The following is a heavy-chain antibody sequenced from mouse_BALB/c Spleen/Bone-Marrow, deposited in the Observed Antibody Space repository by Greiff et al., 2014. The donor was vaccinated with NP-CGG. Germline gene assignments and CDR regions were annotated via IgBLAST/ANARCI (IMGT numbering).Heavy chain of an antibody. V-gene: IGHV1-18*01. Sequence: EVQLQQSGPELVKPGASMKISCKASGYSFTGYTMNWVKQSHGKNLEWIGLINPYNGVINYNQKFKGKATFTVDKSSSTAYMELLSLTSEDSAVYYCARIYYGSNYAMDYWGQGTSVTVSS. CDR1: GYSFTGYT. CDR3: ARIYYGSNYAMDY. J-gene: IGHJ4*01. CDR2: INPYNGVI. D-gene: IGHD1-1*01.